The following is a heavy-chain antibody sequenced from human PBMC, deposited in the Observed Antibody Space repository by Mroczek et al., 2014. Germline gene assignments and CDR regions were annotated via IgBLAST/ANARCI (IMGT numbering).Heavy chain of an antibody. Sequence: QVQLQGVRRRDCLKPSGDPVPHMRYLWWVLQWLLLELDPPAPGKGLEWIGEINHSGSTYYNPSLKSRVTILLDTPKNQFSLKLTSVTAADTAVYYCARGPLLVVGATLENWLDPWSQGTLVTVSS. J-gene: IGHJ5*02. CDR1: WVLQWLL. D-gene: IGHD2-15*01. V-gene: IGHV4-34*01. CDR2: INHSGST. CDR3: ARGPLLVVGATLENWLDP.